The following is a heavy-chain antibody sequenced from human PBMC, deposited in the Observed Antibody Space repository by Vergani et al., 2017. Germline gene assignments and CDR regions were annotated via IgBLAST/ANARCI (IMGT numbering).Heavy chain of an antibody. D-gene: IGHD5-24*01. V-gene: IGHV1-69*18. CDR3: ARDGMATTTDYYYDGMDV. Sequence: QVQLVQSGAEVKKPGSSVKVSCKASGGTFSSYAISWVRQAPGQGLEWMGRIIPIFGTANYAQQFKGRVTITADESTSTAYMELSSLRSEDTAGYYCARDGMATTTDYYYDGMDVWGQGTTVTVSS. CDR2: IIPIFGTA. J-gene: IGHJ6*02. CDR1: GGTFSSYA.